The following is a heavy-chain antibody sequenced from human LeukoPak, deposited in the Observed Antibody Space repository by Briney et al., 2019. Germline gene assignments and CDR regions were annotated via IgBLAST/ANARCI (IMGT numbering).Heavy chain of an antibody. CDR2: ISTTGGYT. J-gene: IGHJ4*02. V-gene: IGHV3-23*01. D-gene: IGHD5-24*01. CDR1: GFSFSTYD. Sequence: GGSLRLSCVGSGFSFSTYDMGWVRQTPGKGLEWVAAISTTGGYTEDADSVKGRFTISRDNSQNTLFLQMHSLRAEDTAVYYCAKKPATIKFPFDIWGQGTLVTVSP. CDR3: AKKPATIKFPFDI.